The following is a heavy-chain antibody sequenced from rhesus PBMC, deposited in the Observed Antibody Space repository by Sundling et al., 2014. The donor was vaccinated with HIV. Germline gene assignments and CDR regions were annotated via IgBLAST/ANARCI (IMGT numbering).Heavy chain of an antibody. V-gene: IGHV4S9*01. J-gene: IGHJ1*01. CDR1: GDSISDNYY. Sequence: QVQLQESGPGLVKPSETLSLTCDVSGDSISDNYYWNWIRQPPGKGLEWIGNIYGNGAGTYYNPSLKSRVAISKDTSKNQFFLKLNSVTAADTAVYYCARHRGYCTSGSCYVLDCDVWGQGALVTVSS. CDR2: IYGNGAGT. D-gene: IGHD2-2*01. CDR3: ARHRGYCTSGSCYVLDCDV.